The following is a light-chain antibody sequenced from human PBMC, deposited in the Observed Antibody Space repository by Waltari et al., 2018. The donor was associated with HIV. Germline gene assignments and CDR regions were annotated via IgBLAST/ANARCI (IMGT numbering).Light chain of an antibody. CDR2: YKSDSDN. CDR1: SGINVGTYT. J-gene: IGLJ3*02. V-gene: IGLV5-45*01. CDR3: LIWHSSAWV. Sequence: QAVLTQPASLSASPGASASLTCTLHSGINVGTYTIYWYQQKPGSPPQFLLSYKSDSDNHQGSGVPSRFSGSKDASANAGILLISGLQSEDEADYYCLIWHSSAWVFGGGTKLTVL.